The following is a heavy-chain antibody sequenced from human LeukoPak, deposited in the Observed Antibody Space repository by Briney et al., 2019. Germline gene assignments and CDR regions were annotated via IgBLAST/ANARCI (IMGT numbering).Heavy chain of an antibody. Sequence: SVTLSLTCTVSGDSISSYYWSWIRQPPGKGLEWIGYIYYSGSTSYNPPLKSRVTISIDTSKNQFSLKLSSVTAADTAVYYCARHRYYGSGSTHWGQGTLVTVSS. J-gene: IGHJ4*02. CDR2: IYYSGST. D-gene: IGHD3-10*01. V-gene: IGHV4-59*08. CDR1: GDSISSYY. CDR3: ARHRYYGSGSTH.